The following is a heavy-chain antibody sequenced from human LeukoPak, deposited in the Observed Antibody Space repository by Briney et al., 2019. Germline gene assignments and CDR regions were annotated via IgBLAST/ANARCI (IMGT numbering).Heavy chain of an antibody. J-gene: IGHJ3*02. CDR3: ARAYGDYEGDALDI. D-gene: IGHD4-17*01. V-gene: IGHV4-61*02. CDR2: IYTSGST. Sequence: SETLSLTCTVSGGSISSGSYYWSWIRQPAGKGLEWIGRIYTSGSTNYNPSLKSRVTISVDTSKNQFSLKLSSVTAADTAVYYCARAYGDYEGDALDIWGQGTMVTVSS. CDR1: GGSISSGSYY.